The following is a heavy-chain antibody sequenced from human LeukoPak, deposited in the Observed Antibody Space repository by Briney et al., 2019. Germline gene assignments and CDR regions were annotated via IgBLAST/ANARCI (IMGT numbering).Heavy chain of an antibody. CDR3: ARCGSIDSSSWLCFDY. J-gene: IGHJ4*02. V-gene: IGHV6-1*01. D-gene: IGHD6-13*01. Sequence: PSQTLSLTCAISGDSVSSNSAAWHWIRQSPSRGLEWLGRTYYRSKWYNDYAESVKSRITINPDTSKNQFSLKLSSVTAADTAVYYCARCGSIDSSSWLCFDYWGQGTLVTVSS. CDR1: GDSVSSNSAA. CDR2: TYYRSKWYN.